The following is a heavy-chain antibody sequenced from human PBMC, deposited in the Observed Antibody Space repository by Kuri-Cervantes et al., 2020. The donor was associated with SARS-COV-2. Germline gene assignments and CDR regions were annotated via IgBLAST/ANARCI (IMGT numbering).Heavy chain of an antibody. CDR3: GRQASDWHIDY. J-gene: IGHJ4*02. Sequence: PGGSLRLSCSVSGGSISSSGHYWGWVRQPPGKGLEWIGSIYFSGSTYYTPSLKSRVTISVDTSKNQFSLKLTSVTATDTAVYYCGRQASDWHIDYWGQGTLVTVSS. CDR1: GGSISSSGHY. D-gene: IGHD3-9*01. CDR2: IYFSGST. V-gene: IGHV4-39*01.